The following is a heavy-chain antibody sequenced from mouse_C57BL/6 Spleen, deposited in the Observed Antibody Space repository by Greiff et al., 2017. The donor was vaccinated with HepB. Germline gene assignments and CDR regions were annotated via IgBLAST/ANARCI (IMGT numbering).Heavy chain of an antibody. V-gene: IGHV1-22*01. CDR3: ARGGYYPPYFDY. Sequence: EVQGVESGPELVKPGASVKMSCKASGYTFTDYNMHWVKQSHGKSLEWIGYINPNNGGTSYNQKFKGKATLTVNKSSSTAYMELRSLTSEDSAVYYCARGGYYPPYFDYWGQGTTLTVSS. CDR1: GYTFTDYN. D-gene: IGHD2-3*01. CDR2: INPNNGGT. J-gene: IGHJ2*01.